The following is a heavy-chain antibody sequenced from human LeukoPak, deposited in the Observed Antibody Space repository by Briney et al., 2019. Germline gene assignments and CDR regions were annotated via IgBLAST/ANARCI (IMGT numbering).Heavy chain of an antibody. J-gene: IGHJ5*02. V-gene: IGHV4-59*08. CDR3: ARHDAQYSSSWYLDWFDP. D-gene: IGHD6-13*01. CDR1: GGSISDYY. CDR2: IYYSGST. Sequence: SETLSLTCTVSGGSISDYYWNWIRQSPGKGLEWIGYIYYSGSTTYNPSLKSRVTISVDTSKNQFSLKLSSVTAADTAVYYCARHDAQYSSSWYLDWFDPWGQGTLVTVSS.